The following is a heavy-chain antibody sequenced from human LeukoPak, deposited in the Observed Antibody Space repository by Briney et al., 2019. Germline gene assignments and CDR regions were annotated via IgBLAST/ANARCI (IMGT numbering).Heavy chain of an antibody. V-gene: IGHV1-46*01. CDR1: GYTFTTYY. J-gene: IGHJ4*02. CDR3: ARIIAASATWDY. CDR2: INPSGGST. D-gene: IGHD6-13*01. Sequence: ASVKVSCMASGYTFTTYYLHWVRQAPGQGLEWMGLINPSGGSTSYAQKFQGRVTMTRDTSTSTVYMELSSLRSEDTAVYYCARIIAASATWDYWGQGTLVTVSS.